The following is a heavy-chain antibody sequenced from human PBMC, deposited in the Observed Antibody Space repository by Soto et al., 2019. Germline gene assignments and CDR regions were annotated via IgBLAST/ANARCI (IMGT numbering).Heavy chain of an antibody. Sequence: QLQLQESGSGLVKPTQTLSLTCAVSGGSISSGGYSWSWILQSPGKGLEWVGYIYHSGSTDYNPSLECRVSISVDRSKSQVSLKLSSVTASDTAVYYCVRVVDYFGSGAYTYGMDVWGQGTTVTVSS. J-gene: IGHJ6*02. V-gene: IGHV4-30-2*06. D-gene: IGHD3-10*01. CDR2: IYHSGST. CDR1: GGSISSGGYS. CDR3: VRVVDYFGSGAYTYGMDV.